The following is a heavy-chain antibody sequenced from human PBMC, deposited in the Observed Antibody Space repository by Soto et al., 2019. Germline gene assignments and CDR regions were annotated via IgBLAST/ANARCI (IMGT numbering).Heavy chain of an antibody. CDR3: AKGQGEYQVLAKYYFDN. CDR2: ISGSGSTT. D-gene: IGHD2-2*01. V-gene: IGHV3-23*01. CDR1: GFTYSRYG. J-gene: IGHJ4*02. Sequence: PGGSLRLSCAASGFTYSRYGMNWVLQAPGKGLEWVSAISGSGSTTYYADSVKGRFTISRDNSKHTLYLQMNSLRAEDSALYYRAKGQGEYQVLAKYYFDNWGQGTLVTVSS.